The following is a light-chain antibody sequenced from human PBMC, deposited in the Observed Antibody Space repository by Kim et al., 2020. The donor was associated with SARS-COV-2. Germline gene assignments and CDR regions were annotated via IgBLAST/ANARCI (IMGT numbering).Light chain of an antibody. V-gene: IGLV4-60*03. CDR3: ETWDSRGV. Sequence: QLVLTQSSSASASLGSSVKLTCTLSSGHSSDIIAWHQQQPGKAPRYLMKVEGSGTYNKGSGVPDRFSGSSSGADRYLTISNLQSEDEADYYCETWDSRGVIGGGTQLTVL. CDR1: SGHSSDI. J-gene: IGLJ3*02. CDR2: VEGSGTY.